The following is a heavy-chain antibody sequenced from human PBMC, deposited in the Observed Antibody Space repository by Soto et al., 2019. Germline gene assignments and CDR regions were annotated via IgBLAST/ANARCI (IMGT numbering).Heavy chain of an antibody. CDR2: IYYSGST. V-gene: IGHV4-39*07. CDR3: AREAIRDSITYFDY. Sequence: SETLSLTCTVSGGSISSSSYYWGWIRQPPGKGLEWIGSIYYSGSTYYNPSLKSRVTISVDTSKNQFSLKLSSVTAADTAVYYCAREAIRDSITYFDYWGQGTLVTV. D-gene: IGHD1-20*01. CDR1: GGSISSSSYY. J-gene: IGHJ4*02.